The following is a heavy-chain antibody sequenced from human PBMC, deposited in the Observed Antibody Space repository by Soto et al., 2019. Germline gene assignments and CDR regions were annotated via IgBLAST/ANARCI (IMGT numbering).Heavy chain of an antibody. CDR2: ISWNSGSI. D-gene: IGHD3-16*01. CDR1: GVTLDDYA. V-gene: IGHV3-9*01. J-gene: IGHJ2*01. CDR3: ASQPSIVYDWGGWWYFDL. Sequence: PGGSLRLSCAASGVTLDDYAMHWFRQAPGKGLEWVSGISWNSGSIGYADSVKGRFTISRDNAKNSLYLQMNSLRAEDTALYYCASQPSIVYDWGGWWYFDLWGRGTLVTVSS.